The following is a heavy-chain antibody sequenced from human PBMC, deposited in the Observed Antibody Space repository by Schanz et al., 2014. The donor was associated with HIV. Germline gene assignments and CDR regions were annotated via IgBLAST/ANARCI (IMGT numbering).Heavy chain of an antibody. CDR3: ARGAGPYYYYYGMDV. J-gene: IGHJ6*02. CDR2: IWYDGSNK. V-gene: IGHV3-33*01. CDR1: GFTFSTYG. Sequence: QVQLVESGGGVVQPGRSLRLSCAASGFTFSTYGMHWVRQAPGKGLEWVAVIWYDGSNKYYADSVKGRFTISRDNSKNTLFLRMNSLRAEDTAVYYCARGAGPYYYYYGMDVWGQGTTVTVS.